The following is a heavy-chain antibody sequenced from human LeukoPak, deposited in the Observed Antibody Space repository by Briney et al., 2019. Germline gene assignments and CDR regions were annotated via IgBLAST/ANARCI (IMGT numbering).Heavy chain of an antibody. D-gene: IGHD3-3*01. Sequence: GGSLRLSCAASGFTFNTYGMSWVRRAPGKGLEWVSSISASGDTTDYADSVKGRFTISRDNSKNTLYLQMSSLRAEDTALYYCAKYYDFWSGYFDYWGQGTLVTVSS. CDR3: AKYYDFWSGYFDY. CDR2: ISASGDTT. CDR1: GFTFNTYG. V-gene: IGHV3-23*01. J-gene: IGHJ4*02.